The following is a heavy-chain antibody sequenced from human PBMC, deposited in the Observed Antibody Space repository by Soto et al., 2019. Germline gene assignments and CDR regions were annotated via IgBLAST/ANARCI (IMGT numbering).Heavy chain of an antibody. D-gene: IGHD3-10*01. CDR3: ARSWFGELSPYYYYYGMDV. CDR1: GGSFSDYY. J-gene: IGHJ6*02. Sequence: SETLSLTCAVYGGSFSDYYWSWIRQPPGKGLEWIGYIYHSGSTNYNPSLKSRVTISVDTSKNQFSLKLSSVTAADTAVYYCARSWFGELSPYYYYYGMDVWGQGTTVTVSS. CDR2: IYHSGST. V-gene: IGHV4-59*01.